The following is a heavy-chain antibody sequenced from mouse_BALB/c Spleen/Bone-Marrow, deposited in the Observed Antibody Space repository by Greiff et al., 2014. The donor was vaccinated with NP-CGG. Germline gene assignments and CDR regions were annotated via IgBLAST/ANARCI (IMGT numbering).Heavy chain of an antibody. CDR3: ARSNYYGSKDC. CDR2: INPSTGYT. V-gene: IGHV1-7*01. D-gene: IGHD1-1*01. Sequence: QVQLQQSGAELAKPGASVKMSCKASGYTFTSYWMHWVKQRPGQGLEWIGYINPSTGYTEYNQKFKDKATLTADKSSSTAYMQLSSLTSEDSAVYYCARSNYYGSKDCWGQGTTLTVSS. CDR1: GYTFTSYW. J-gene: IGHJ2*01.